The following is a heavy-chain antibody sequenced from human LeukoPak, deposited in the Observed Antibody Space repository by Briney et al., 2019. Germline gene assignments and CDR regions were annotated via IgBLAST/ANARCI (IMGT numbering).Heavy chain of an antibody. V-gene: IGHV4-39*07. CDR3: ARQDRITNSIDAFDI. J-gene: IGHJ3*02. CDR1: GGSISVNRYY. CDR2: MYYSGNT. D-gene: IGHD1-1*01. Sequence: SETLSLTCTVSGGSISVNRYYWGWIRQPPGKGPEWLGSMYYSGNTYYNLSLRSRVTISVDTSKNQFSLRLSSVTAADTAVYYCARQDRITNSIDAFDIWGQGTMVTVSS.